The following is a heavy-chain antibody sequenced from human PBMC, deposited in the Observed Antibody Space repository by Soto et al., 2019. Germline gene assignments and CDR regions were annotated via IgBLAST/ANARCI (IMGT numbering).Heavy chain of an antibody. J-gene: IGHJ4*02. Sequence: GGSLRLSCAASGFTFSSYALTWVRQAPGKGLEWVSVISGGGINTLYADSVKGRFTISRDNSKNTLYLQMNSLRADDTAVYYCATVGRANYFDNWGQGTLVTVSP. CDR1: GFTFSSYA. V-gene: IGHV3-23*01. CDR3: ATVGRANYFDN. CDR2: ISGGGINT.